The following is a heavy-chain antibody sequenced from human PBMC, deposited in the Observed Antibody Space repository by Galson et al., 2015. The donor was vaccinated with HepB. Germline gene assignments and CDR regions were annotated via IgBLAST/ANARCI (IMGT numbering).Heavy chain of an antibody. V-gene: IGHV4-59*01. J-gene: IGHJ5*02. D-gene: IGHD2-2*01. CDR1: GGSISSYY. Sequence: SETLSLTCTVSGGSISSYYWSWIRQPPGKGLEWIGYIYYSGSTNYNPSLKSRVTISVDTSKNQFSLRLSSVTAADTAVYYCARDLGFCSSTSCYPWFDPWGQGTLVTVSS. CDR2: IYYSGST. CDR3: ARDLGFCSSTSCYPWFDP.